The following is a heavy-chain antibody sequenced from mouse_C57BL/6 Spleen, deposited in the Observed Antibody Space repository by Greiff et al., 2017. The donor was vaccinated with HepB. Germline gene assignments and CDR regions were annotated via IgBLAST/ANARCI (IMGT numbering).Heavy chain of an antibody. CDR2: IYPGSGST. V-gene: IGHV1-55*01. J-gene: IGHJ2*01. CDR1: GYTFTSYW. D-gene: IGHD2-5*01. Sequence: QVQLQQSGAELVKPGASVKMSCKASGYTFTSYWITWVKQRPGQGLEWIGDIYPGSGSTNYNEKFKSKATLTVDTSSSTAYMQLSSRTSEDSAVYYCASLAYYSNPYYCDYWGQGTTLTVSS. CDR3: ASLAYYSNPYYCDY.